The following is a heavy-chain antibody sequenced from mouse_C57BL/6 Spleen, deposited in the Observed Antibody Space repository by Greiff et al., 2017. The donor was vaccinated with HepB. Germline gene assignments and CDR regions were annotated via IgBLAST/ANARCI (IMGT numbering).Heavy chain of an antibody. Sequence: QVQLQQPGAELVKPGASVKFSCKASGYTFTSYWMHWVKQRPGQGLEWIGMIHPNSGSTNYNEKFKSKATLTVDKSSSTAYMQLSSLTSEDSAVYYCATPHSLYYAMDYWGQGTSVTVSS. CDR2: IHPNSGST. CDR3: ATPHSLYYAMDY. CDR1: GYTFTSYW. V-gene: IGHV1-64*01. D-gene: IGHD6-1*01. J-gene: IGHJ4*01.